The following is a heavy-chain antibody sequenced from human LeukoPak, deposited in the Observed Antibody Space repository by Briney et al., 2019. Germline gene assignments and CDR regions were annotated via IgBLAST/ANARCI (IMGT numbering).Heavy chain of an antibody. Sequence: GGSLRLSCAASGFTFSNAWMSWFRQAPGKGLEWVSAISRSGETTVYADSMRGRFTMSRDNSKNTLYLQMNSLGAEDTAVYYCARSSCPNNRCTYYLDYWGQGTLVTVSS. J-gene: IGHJ4*02. CDR3: ARSSCPNNRCTYYLDY. CDR2: ISRSGETT. D-gene: IGHD2-8*01. V-gene: IGHV3-23*01. CDR1: GFTFSNAW.